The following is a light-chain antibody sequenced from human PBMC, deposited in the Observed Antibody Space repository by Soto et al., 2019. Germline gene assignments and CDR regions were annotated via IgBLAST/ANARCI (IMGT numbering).Light chain of an antibody. CDR3: QSYASSLSRV. CDR1: NSNIGAGYD. Sequence: QSVLTQPPSVSGAPGQRVTISCTGSNSNIGAGYDVHWYQQLPGTDPKLLIYGNSNRPSGVPDRFSGSKSGTSASLAITGLQVEDEADYYCQSYASSLSRVFGGGTKLTVL. V-gene: IGLV1-40*01. CDR2: GNS. J-gene: IGLJ2*01.